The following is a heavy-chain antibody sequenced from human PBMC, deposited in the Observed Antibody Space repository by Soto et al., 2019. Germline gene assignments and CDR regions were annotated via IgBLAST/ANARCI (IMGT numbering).Heavy chain of an antibody. D-gene: IGHD1-20*01. Sequence: GGSLRLSCAASGFTFSNAWMSWVRQAPGKGLEWVGRIKSKTDGGTTDYAAPVKGRFTISRDDSKNTLYLQMNSLKTEDTAVYYCTTRDNQPPSYYYYGMDVWGQGTTVTVSS. J-gene: IGHJ6*02. V-gene: IGHV3-15*01. CDR1: GFTFSNAW. CDR3: TTRDNQPPSYYYYGMDV. CDR2: IKSKTDGGTT.